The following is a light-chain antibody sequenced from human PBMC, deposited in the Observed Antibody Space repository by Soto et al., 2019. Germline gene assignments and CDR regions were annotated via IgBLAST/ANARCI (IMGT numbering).Light chain of an antibody. CDR3: QQRTNWLT. CDR2: DAS. CDR1: QNVSTY. V-gene: IGKV3-11*01. Sequence: EIVLTQSPATLSLSPGERVTPSCRASQNVSTYLAWYQQKPGQAPRLLIYDASDRATGIPARFSGSGSGTDFTLTISSPEPEDSAVYYCQQRTNWLTFGPGTKVDIK. J-gene: IGKJ3*01.